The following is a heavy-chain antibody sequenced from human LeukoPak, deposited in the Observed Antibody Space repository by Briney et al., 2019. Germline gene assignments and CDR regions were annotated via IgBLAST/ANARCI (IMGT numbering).Heavy chain of an antibody. CDR3: ARTYSSSWSYFDF. J-gene: IGHJ4*02. D-gene: IGHD6-13*01. CDR2: VYYSGST. Sequence: SETLSLTCTVSGGSLSNYYWGWIRQPPGKGLEWIGYVYYSGSTIFNPSLKSRVTISLDTSKNQFSLNLTSVTAADAAVYYCARTYSSSWSYFDFWGQGTLVTVSS. CDR1: GGSLSNYY. V-gene: IGHV4-59*01.